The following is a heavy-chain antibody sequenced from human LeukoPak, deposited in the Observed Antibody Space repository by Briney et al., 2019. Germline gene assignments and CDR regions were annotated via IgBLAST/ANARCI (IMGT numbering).Heavy chain of an antibody. V-gene: IGHV3-30*02. D-gene: IGHD3-22*01. CDR1: GFTFSSYG. CDR3: AKGKDDYDSSGSNWFDP. Sequence: GGSLRLSCAASGFTFSSYGMHWVRQAPGKGLEWVAFIRYDGSNKYYSDSVKGRFTISRDNSKNTLYLQMNSLRAEDTAVYYCAKGKDDYDSSGSNWFDPWGQGTLVTVSS. J-gene: IGHJ5*02. CDR2: IRYDGSNK.